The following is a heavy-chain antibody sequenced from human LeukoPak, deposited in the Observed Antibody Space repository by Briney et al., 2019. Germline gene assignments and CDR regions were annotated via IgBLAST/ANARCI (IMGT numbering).Heavy chain of an antibody. CDR3: AKVPGYTRFRGAFDI. D-gene: IGHD6-13*01. Sequence: SETLSLTCTVSGGSFSGYYWSWIRQPPGKGLGWNGEINHSGSTNYNPSFKSRASISVGPSTTQFSRKLSFVPAADTAVYYCAKVPGYTRFRGAFDIWGQGTMVTVSS. CDR1: GGSFSGYY. V-gene: IGHV4-34*01. J-gene: IGHJ3*02. CDR2: INHSGST.